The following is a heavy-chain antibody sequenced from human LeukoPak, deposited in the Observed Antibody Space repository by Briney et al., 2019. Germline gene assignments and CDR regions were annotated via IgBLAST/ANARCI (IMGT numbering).Heavy chain of an antibody. Sequence: GASVKVSCKASGGTFSSYAISWVRQAPGQGLEWMGWISAYNGNTNYAQKLRGRVTMTTDTSTSTAYMELRSLRSDDTAVYYCARDALGRTRGYYYYMDVWGKGTTVTVSS. V-gene: IGHV1-18*01. CDR2: ISAYNGNT. CDR3: ARDALGRTRGYYYYMDV. D-gene: IGHD1-26*01. J-gene: IGHJ6*03. CDR1: GGTFSSYA.